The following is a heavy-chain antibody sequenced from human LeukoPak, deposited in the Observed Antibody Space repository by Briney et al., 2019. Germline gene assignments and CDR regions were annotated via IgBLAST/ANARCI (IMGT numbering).Heavy chain of an antibody. CDR3: ARGLEGVRGVIITTAFDI. CDR2: ICHDGSTK. CDR1: GFTFSSYD. D-gene: IGHD3-10*01. J-gene: IGHJ3*02. V-gene: IGHV3-33*01. Sequence: GGSLRLSCAASGFTFSSYDMHWVRQAPGKGLEWVAVICHDGSTKYYADPVKGRFTISRDNSKNTLYLQMNSLRAEDTAVYYCARGLEGVRGVIITTAFDIWGQGTMVTVCS.